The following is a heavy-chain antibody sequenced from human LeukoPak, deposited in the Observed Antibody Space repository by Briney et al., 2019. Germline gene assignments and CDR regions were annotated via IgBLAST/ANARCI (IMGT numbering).Heavy chain of an antibody. D-gene: IGHD4-17*01. CDR2: INHDGSDK. CDR1: GFTFSTYW. J-gene: IGHJ6*02. Sequence: PGGSLRLSCAASGFTFSTYWMSWVRQAPGKGLEWVANINHDGSDKNYVDSVKGRFTISRDNAKNTLYLEMNSLRAEDTAVYYCARVNGDYAGYYYYYGLDVWGQGTTVTVSS. V-gene: IGHV3-7*02. CDR3: ARVNGDYAGYYYYYGLDV.